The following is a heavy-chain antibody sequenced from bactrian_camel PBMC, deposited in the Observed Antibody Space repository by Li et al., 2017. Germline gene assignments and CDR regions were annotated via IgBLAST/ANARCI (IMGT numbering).Heavy chain of an antibody. Sequence: QVQLVESGGGSVQAGGSLKLSCAASGYISSACVMDWYRQAPGKEREMVSRRNNIGTTTYANSVKGRFIMSRDNAKNTLYLQMNSLKTEDTGVYYCAACGYWGQGTQVTVS. CDR3: AACGY. V-gene: IGHV3S53*01. CDR1: GYISSACV. CDR2: RNNIGTT. J-gene: IGHJ6*01.